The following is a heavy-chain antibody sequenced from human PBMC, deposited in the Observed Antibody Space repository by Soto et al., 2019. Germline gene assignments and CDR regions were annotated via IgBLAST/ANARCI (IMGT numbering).Heavy chain of an antibody. V-gene: IGHV1-46*03. D-gene: IGHD2-2*01. CDR2: INPSGGST. J-gene: IGHJ5*02. CDR3: AREEYQLTDLPNWFDP. Sequence: ASVKVSCKASGYTFTSYYMHWVRQAPGQGLEWMGIINPSGGSTSYAQKFQGRVTMTRDTSTSTVYMELSSLRSEDTAVYYCAREEYQLTDLPNWFDPWGQGTLVTVSS. CDR1: GYTFTSYY.